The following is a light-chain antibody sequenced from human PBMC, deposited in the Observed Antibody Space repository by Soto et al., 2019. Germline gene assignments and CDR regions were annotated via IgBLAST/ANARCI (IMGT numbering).Light chain of an antibody. Sequence: EVVLTQSPGTLSLSPGERATLSCTASQTINSNFLIWYQQQPGQAPRLLIYGASTRANGIPDRFSGSGSGTDFTLTISRLEPGDFAVYYCQLYGSSMYTFGQGTKLEIE. J-gene: IGKJ2*01. CDR3: QLYGSSMYT. CDR1: QTINSNF. V-gene: IGKV3-20*01. CDR2: GAS.